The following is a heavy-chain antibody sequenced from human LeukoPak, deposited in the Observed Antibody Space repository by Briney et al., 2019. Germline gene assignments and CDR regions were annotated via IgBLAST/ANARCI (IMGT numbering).Heavy chain of an antibody. J-gene: IGHJ4*02. CDR3: TRDQTPYY. Sequence: GGSLRLSCTASGFTFGDYAMTWVRQAPGKGVEWVGSIRSKIYGGTPEYAASVKGRFTISRNDSKGIAYLQMDSLKTEDTSVYYCTRDQTPYYWGQGTLVTVSS. CDR1: GFTFGDYA. V-gene: IGHV3-49*04. CDR2: IRSKIYGGTP.